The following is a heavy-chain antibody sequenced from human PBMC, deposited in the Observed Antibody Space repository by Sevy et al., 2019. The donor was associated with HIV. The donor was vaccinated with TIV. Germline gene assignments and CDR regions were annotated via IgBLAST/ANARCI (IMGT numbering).Heavy chain of an antibody. CDR1: GYTFTGDY. V-gene: IGHV1-2*06. CDR3: ARDGGGGTTNSGMDV. Sequence: ASVKVSSKASGYTFTGDYLHWVRQAPGHGLEWMGRVFPNSGGTNYAQKFQGRVTMTRDTSISTAYMELSRLRSDDTAVYYCARDGGGGTTNSGMDVWGQGTTVTVSS. D-gene: IGHD1-7*01. J-gene: IGHJ6*02. CDR2: VFPNSGGT.